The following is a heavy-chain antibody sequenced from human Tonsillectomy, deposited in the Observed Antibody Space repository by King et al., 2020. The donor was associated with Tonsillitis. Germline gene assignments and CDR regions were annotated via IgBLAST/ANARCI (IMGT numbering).Heavy chain of an antibody. CDR1: GFTFSDFF. CDR3: ARDVVVVPAAPFFGMDV. CDR2: ISSSGSVT. Sequence: HVQLVESGGGLVKPGGSLRLSCAASGFTFSDFFLSWIRQAPGKGLEWIAYISSSGSVTFYADAMKGRFTISRDNAKNSLYLQINSLRGDDTAVYYCARDVVVVPAAPFFGMDVWGRGTTVTVSS. D-gene: IGHD2-2*01. V-gene: IGHV3-11*01. J-gene: IGHJ6*02.